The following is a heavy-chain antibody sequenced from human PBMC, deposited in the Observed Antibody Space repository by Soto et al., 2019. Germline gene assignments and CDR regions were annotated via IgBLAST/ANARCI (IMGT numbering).Heavy chain of an antibody. CDR1: GYTFTDHY. V-gene: IGHV1-2*02. J-gene: IGHJ6*02. CDR2: INPNNGGT. D-gene: IGHD6-25*01. Sequence: ASVKVSCKASGYTFTDHYLHWVRQAPGQGLEWMGWINPNNGGTNYAQKFQGRVTMTRDTSVNTAYMELSRLRYDDTAVYFCARDRIPATDTGVYYYGMDVWGLGTTVTVSS. CDR3: ARDRIPATDTGVYYYGMDV.